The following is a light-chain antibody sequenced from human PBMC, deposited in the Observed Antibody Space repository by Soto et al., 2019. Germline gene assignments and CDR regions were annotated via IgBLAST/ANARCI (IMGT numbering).Light chain of an antibody. CDR1: SSDVGAYNY. V-gene: IGLV2-14*01. CDR2: DVT. Sequence: QSALAQPASVSGSPGQSVAISCTGTSSDVGAYNYVSWYQLHPGTAPKLVIYDVTNRPSGVSNRFSGPKSGNTASLTISGLQAEDEADYFCSSYTSTSTLFGTGTKVTVL. J-gene: IGLJ1*01. CDR3: SSYTSTSTL.